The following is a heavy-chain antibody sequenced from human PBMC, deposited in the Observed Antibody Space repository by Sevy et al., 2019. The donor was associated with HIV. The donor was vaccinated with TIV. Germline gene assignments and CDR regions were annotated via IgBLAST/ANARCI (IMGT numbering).Heavy chain of an antibody. CDR3: ASPGYSDAFDI. CDR2: ISSSGSTI. V-gene: IGHV3-11*01. CDR1: GLTFSDYY. J-gene: IGHJ3*02. Sequence: GGSLRLSCAASGLTFSDYYMSWIRQAPGKGLEWVSHISSSGSTIYYADSVKGRFTISRDNAKNSLYLQMNSLRAEDTAVHYCASPGYSDAFDIWGQGTMVTVSS. D-gene: IGHD6-13*01.